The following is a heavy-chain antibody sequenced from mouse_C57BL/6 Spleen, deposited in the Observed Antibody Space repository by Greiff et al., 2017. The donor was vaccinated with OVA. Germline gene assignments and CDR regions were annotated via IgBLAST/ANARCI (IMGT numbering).Heavy chain of an antibody. V-gene: IGHV5-4*01. CDR1: GFTFSSYA. J-gene: IGHJ2*01. CDR2: ISDGGSYT. Sequence: DVKLVESGGGLVKPGGSLKLSCAASGFTFSSYAMSWVRQTPEKRLEWVATISDGGSYTYYPDNVKGRFTISRDNAKNNPYLQMSHLKSEDTAMYYCARDRGYFDYWGQGTTLTVSS. D-gene: IGHD3-1*01. CDR3: ARDRGYFDY.